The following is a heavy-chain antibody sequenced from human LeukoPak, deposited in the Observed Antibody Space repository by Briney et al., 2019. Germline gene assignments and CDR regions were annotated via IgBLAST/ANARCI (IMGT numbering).Heavy chain of an antibody. D-gene: IGHD3-22*01. CDR2: IYSGGST. Sequence: PGGSLRLSCAVSGFTVSSNYMSWVRQAPGKGLEWVSVIYSGGSTYYADSVKGRFTISRDNSKNTLYLQMNSLRAEDTALYYCYSMIVVEIRVINDYWGQGTLVTVSS. V-gene: IGHV3-66*01. CDR3: YSMIVVEIRVINDY. J-gene: IGHJ4*02. CDR1: GFTVSSNY.